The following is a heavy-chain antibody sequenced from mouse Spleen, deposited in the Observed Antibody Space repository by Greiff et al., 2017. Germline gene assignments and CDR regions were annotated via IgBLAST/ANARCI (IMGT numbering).Heavy chain of an antibody. CDR1: GFNIKDYY. CDR2: IDPEDGDT. Sequence: EVKLQQSGAELVRPGASVKLSCTASGFNIKDYYMHWVKQRPEQGLEWIGRIDPEDGDTEYAPKFQGKATMTADTSSNTAYLQLSSLTSEDTAVYYCTPYYGSSYDYWGQGTTLTVSS. V-gene: IGHV14-1*01. D-gene: IGHD1-1*01. J-gene: IGHJ2*01. CDR3: TPYYGSSYDY.